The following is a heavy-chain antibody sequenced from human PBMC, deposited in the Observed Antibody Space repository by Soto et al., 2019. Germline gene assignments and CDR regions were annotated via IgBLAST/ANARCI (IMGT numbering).Heavy chain of an antibody. J-gene: IGHJ4*02. D-gene: IGHD6-13*01. CDR2: IYYSGNT. CDR3: ARHEGGAAADRPLDY. Sequence: TLSLTCTVSGGSISSGGYYWSWIRQHPGKGLEWIGYIYYSGNTYSNPSLKGRVTMSVDTSRNQFSLKLNSVTAADTAVYYCARHEGGAAADRPLDYWGQGTLVTVSS. V-gene: IGHV4-31*03. CDR1: GGSISSGGYY.